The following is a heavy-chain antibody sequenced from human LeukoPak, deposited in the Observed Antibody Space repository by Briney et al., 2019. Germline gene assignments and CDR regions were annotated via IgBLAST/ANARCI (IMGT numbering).Heavy chain of an antibody. V-gene: IGHV4-34*01. CDR2: INHSGST. J-gene: IGHJ6*03. CDR1: GGSFSGYY. Sequence: SETLSLTCAVYGGSFSGYYWSWIRQPPGKGLEWIGEINHSGSTNYNLSLKSRVTISVDTSKNQFSLKLSSVTAADTAVYYCARADSYCSGGSCYPDYYYYMDVWGKGTTVTVSS. CDR3: ARADSYCSGGSCYPDYYYYMDV. D-gene: IGHD2-15*01.